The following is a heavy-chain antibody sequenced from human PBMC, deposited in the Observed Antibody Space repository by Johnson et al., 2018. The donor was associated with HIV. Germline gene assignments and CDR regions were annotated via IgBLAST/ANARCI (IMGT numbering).Heavy chain of an antibody. J-gene: IGHJ3*02. CDR3: TRDRHLERWLQERGGDDAFDI. V-gene: IGHV3-30*02. CDR1: GFSFDDYG. CDR2: TRFDGNNK. Sequence: QVQLVESGRGEVRPGGSLRLSCAASGFSFDDYGMSWVRQAAGKGLEWVAFTRFDGNNKYYADSVKGRFTISRDDSKSIAYLQMNSLKTEDTAVYYCTRDRHLERWLQERGGDDAFDIWGQGTMVTVSS. D-gene: IGHD5-24*01.